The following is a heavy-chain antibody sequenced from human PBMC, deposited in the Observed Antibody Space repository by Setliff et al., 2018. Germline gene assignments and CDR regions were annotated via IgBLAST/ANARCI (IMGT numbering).Heavy chain of an antibody. CDR1: GGSISSGGFY. CDR3: ARASSGWYSAYYYYMGV. D-gene: IGHD6-19*01. J-gene: IGHJ6*03. V-gene: IGHV4-61*09. CDR2: FHTGGAT. Sequence: SETLSLTCSVSGGSISSGGFYWSWIRQSAGRGLEWIGHFHTGGATDYNLSLKSRVTISLDTSKNQFSLNLTSVTAADTAVYYCARASSGWYSAYYYYMGVWGKGTTVTVSS.